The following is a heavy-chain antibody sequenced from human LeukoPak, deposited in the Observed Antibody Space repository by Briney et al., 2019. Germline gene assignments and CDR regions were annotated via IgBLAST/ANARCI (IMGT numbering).Heavy chain of an antibody. CDR2: INPNSGGT. CDR3: ARGYCSGGSCHSPYNWFDP. D-gene: IGHD2-15*01. J-gene: IGHJ5*02. Sequence: GASVKVSCKASGYTFTGYCMHWVRQAPGQGLEWMGWINPNSGGTNYAQKFQGRVTMTRDTSISTAYMELSRLRSDDTAVYYCARGYCSGGSCHSPYNWFDPWGQGTLVTVSS. V-gene: IGHV1-2*02. CDR1: GYTFTGYC.